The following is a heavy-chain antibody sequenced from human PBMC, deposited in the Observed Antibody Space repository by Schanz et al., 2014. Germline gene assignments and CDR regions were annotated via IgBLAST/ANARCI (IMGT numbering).Heavy chain of an antibody. CDR2: IWYDGNKK. CDR1: GFIFSTFG. D-gene: IGHD6-19*01. J-gene: IGHJ4*02. Sequence: QVYLVQSGGGVVQPGRSLRLSCAASGFIFSTFGMQWVRQAPGKGLEWVAVIWYDGNKKYYADSVKGRFTVSRDNSKNTMDLQMDSLRADDTAVYYCARYNSGHSDYWGQGTLVTVSS. V-gene: IGHV3-33*01. CDR3: ARYNSGHSDY.